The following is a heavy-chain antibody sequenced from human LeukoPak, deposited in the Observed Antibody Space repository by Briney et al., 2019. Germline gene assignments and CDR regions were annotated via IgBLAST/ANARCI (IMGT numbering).Heavy chain of an antibody. CDR2: IYSGGST. D-gene: IGHD6-19*01. V-gene: IGHV3-53*05. CDR1: GFTVSSNY. J-gene: IGHJ4*02. CDR3: AKDRAGIAVAGAIY. Sequence: PGGSLRLSCAASGFTVSSNYMSWVRQAPGRGLEWVSVIYSGGSTYYADSAKGRFTISRDNSKNTLYLQMNSLRAEDTAVYYCAKDRAGIAVAGAIYWGQGTLVTVSS.